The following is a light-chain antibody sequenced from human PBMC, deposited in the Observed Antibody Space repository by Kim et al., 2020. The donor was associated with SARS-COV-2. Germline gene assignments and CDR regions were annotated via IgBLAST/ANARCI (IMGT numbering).Light chain of an antibody. Sequence: GESVTLSCTGTSSDVGTYNRVPWYQQPPGTAPKLMIYEVSKRPSGVPDRFSGSKSGNAASLTISGLKADDEADYYCSSYTSSNSYVFGTGTKVTVL. CDR3: SSYTSSNSYV. CDR1: SSDVGTYNR. V-gene: IGLV2-18*02. CDR2: EVS. J-gene: IGLJ1*01.